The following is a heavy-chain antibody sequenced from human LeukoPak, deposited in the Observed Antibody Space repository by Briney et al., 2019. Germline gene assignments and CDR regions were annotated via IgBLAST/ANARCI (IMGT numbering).Heavy chain of an antibody. Sequence: PGGSLRLSCATSGLIFYDYAMHWVRQAPGKGLEWVSLLSGDGGRTFYADSVKGRFTISRDNSKHTLYLQMNSLRAEDTAVYYCARDSSSGYYNWFDPWGQGTLVTVSS. CDR1: GLIFYDYA. CDR2: LSGDGGRT. CDR3: ARDSSSGYYNWFDP. J-gene: IGHJ5*02. V-gene: IGHV3-43*02. D-gene: IGHD3-22*01.